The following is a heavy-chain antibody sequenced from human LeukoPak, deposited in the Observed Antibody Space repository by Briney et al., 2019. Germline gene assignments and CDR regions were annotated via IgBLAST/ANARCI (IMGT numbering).Heavy chain of an antibody. J-gene: IGHJ4*02. Sequence: SETLSLTCVDSGGSFSGYYWSWIRQPPGKGLEWIGEINNSGSTNYNPSLKSRVTISVDTSKNQFSLKLSSVTAADTAVYYCARRTIVVVPAAKGVFDYWGQGTMVTVSS. D-gene: IGHD2-2*01. CDR2: INNSGST. CDR3: ARRTIVVVPAAKGVFDY. V-gene: IGHV4-34*01. CDR1: GGSFSGYY.